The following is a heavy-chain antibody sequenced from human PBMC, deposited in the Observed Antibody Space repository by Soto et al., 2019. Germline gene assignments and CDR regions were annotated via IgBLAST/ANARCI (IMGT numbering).Heavy chain of an antibody. Sequence: QVQLQESGPGLVKPSETLSLTCTVSGGSINDHYWSWIRQPPGQGLEWIGYIYYSGSTNYSPSLKSRLTISVDTSKNQFSLKLSSLTAADTAIYYCARANWYFDYWGQGSLGTVSS. CDR1: GGSINDHY. J-gene: IGHJ4*02. D-gene: IGHD7-27*01. CDR2: IYYSGST. V-gene: IGHV4-59*11. CDR3: ARANWYFDY.